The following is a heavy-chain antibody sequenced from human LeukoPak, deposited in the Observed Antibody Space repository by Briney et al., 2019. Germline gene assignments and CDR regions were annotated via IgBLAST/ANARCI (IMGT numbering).Heavy chain of an antibody. CDR3: AKEALARAHIPYYFDY. CDR2: IKQDGREK. V-gene: IGHV3-7*01. D-gene: IGHD2-21*01. J-gene: IGHJ4*02. CDR1: GFTFSSYW. Sequence: GGSLRLSCAASGFTFSSYWMSWVRQAPGKGLEWVANIKQDGREKYSVAFVKGRFTISRDNAKNSLYLQMNSLRAEDTAVYYCAKEALARAHIPYYFDYWGQGTLVTVSS.